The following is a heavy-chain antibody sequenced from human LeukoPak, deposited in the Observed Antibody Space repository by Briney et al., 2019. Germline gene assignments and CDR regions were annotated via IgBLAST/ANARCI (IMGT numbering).Heavy chain of an antibody. V-gene: IGHV1-46*01. J-gene: IGHJ4*02. CDR3: ARGGNYYDSSGYYYAYLFAFDY. CDR2: INPSGGST. D-gene: IGHD3-22*01. CDR1: GYTFTSYY. Sequence: ASVKVSCKASGYTFTSYYMHWVRQAPGQGLEWMGIINPSGGSTSYAQKFQGRVTMTRDTSTSTVYMELSSLRSEDTAVYYCARGGNYYDSSGYYYAYLFAFDYWGQGTLVTVCS.